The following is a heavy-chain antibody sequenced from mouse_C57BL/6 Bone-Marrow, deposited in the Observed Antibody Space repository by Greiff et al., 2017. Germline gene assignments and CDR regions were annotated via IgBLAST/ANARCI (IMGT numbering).Heavy chain of an antibody. CDR1: GFTFSSYA. CDR2: ISDGGSYT. V-gene: IGHV5-4*03. Sequence: EVKLMESGGGLVKPGGSLKLSCAASGFTFSSYAMSWVRQTPEKRLEWVATISDGGSYTYYPDNVKGRFTISRDHAKNNLYLQMSHLKSEDTAMYYCAKLFAYWGQGTLVTVSA. CDR3: AKLFAY. J-gene: IGHJ3*01.